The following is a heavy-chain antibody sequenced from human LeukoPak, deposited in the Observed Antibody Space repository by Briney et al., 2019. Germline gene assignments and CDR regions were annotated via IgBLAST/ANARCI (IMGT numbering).Heavy chain of an antibody. CDR3: ARVTDRYGSGSYYNLYYYYGMDV. Sequence: ASVKVSCKASGYTFTSYGISWVRQAPGQGLEWMGWISTYNGNTNYAQKLQGRVTMTTDTPTSTAYMELRSLRSDDTAVYYCARVTDRYGSGSYYNLYYYYGMDVWGQGTTVTVSS. V-gene: IGHV1-18*01. CDR2: ISTYNGNT. J-gene: IGHJ6*02. CDR1: GYTFTSYG. D-gene: IGHD3-10*01.